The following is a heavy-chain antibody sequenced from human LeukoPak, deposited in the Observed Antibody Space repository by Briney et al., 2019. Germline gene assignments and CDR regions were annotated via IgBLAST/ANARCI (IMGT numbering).Heavy chain of an antibody. V-gene: IGHV3-30*04. D-gene: IGHD6-19*01. CDR2: ISYDGSSK. Sequence: GGSLRLSCAASGFTFSSYAMHWVRQAPGKGLEWVAVISYDGSSKYYADSVKGRFTISRDNSKNTLYLQMNSLRAEDTAVYYCARDCQWLVIGGVDYWGQGTLVTVSS. J-gene: IGHJ4*02. CDR1: GFTFSSYA. CDR3: ARDCQWLVIGGVDY.